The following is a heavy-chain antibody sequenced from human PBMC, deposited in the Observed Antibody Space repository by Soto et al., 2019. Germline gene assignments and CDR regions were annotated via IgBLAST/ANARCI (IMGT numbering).Heavy chain of an antibody. CDR2: ISYSGGTT. V-gene: IGHV3-23*01. Sequence: GGSLRLSCAASGFTFNNYAMSWVRQAPGKGPEWVSSISYSGGTTYYADSVKGRLTISRDNSKNMLYLQMSSLGAEDTAVYYCAKNFRTYGDPDYFNYWGQGALVTVSS. J-gene: IGHJ4*02. CDR3: AKNFRTYGDPDYFNY. D-gene: IGHD4-17*01. CDR1: GFTFNNYA.